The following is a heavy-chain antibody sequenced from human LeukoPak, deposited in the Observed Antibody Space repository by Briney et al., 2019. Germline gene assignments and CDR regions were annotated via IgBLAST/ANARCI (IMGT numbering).Heavy chain of an antibody. Sequence: PGGSLRLSCAASGFTFSSYAMSWVRPAPGKGLEWVSAISGSGGSTYYADSVKGRFTISRDNSKNTLYLQMNSLRAEDTAVYYCAKGSMSGSYYRYFDYWGQGTLVTVSS. D-gene: IGHD1-26*01. CDR1: GFTFSSYA. CDR3: AKGSMSGSYYRYFDY. J-gene: IGHJ4*02. V-gene: IGHV3-23*01. CDR2: ISGSGGST.